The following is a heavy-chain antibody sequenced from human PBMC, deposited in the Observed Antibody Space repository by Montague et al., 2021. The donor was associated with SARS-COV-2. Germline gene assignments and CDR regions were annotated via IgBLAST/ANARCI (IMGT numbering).Heavy chain of an antibody. Sequence: SLRLSCAASGFTFSSYAMHWVRQAPGKGLEWVAVISYDGSNKYYADSVKGRFTISRDNSKNTLYLQMNSLRAEDTAVYYCARARFDSNPYYYYGMDVGGQGTTVTVSS. CDR2: ISYDGSNK. D-gene: IGHD4-11*01. CDR3: ARARFDSNPYYYYGMDV. CDR1: GFTFSSYA. J-gene: IGHJ6*02. V-gene: IGHV3-30-3*01.